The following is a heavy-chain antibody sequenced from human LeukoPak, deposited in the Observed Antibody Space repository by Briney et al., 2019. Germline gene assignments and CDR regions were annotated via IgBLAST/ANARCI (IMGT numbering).Heavy chain of an antibody. CDR3: ARDQFFGGSHWFDP. CDR2: INPSGGST. Sequence: GASVKVSCKASGCTFTCYDMHWVRQAPGQGLEWMGMINPSGGSTSYAQKFQGRVTMTTDMSTSTVYIELSRLRSDDTTVYYCARDQFFGGSHWFDPWGQGTLVTVSS. J-gene: IGHJ5*02. V-gene: IGHV1-46*01. CDR1: GCTFTCYD. D-gene: IGHD1-26*01.